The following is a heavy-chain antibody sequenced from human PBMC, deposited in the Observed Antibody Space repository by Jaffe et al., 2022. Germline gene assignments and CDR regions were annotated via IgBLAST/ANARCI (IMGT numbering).Heavy chain of an antibody. D-gene: IGHD3-10*01. J-gene: IGHJ1*01. CDR3: AKGSGFREPEFQH. CDR2: ISYDGSNK. Sequence: QVQLVESGGGVVQPGRSLRLSCAASGFTFSSYGMHWVRQAPGKGLEWVAVISYDGSNKYYADSVKGRFTISRDNSKNTLYLQMNSLRAEDTAVYYCAKGSGFREPEFQHWGQGTLVTVSS. CDR1: GFTFSSYG. V-gene: IGHV3-30*18.